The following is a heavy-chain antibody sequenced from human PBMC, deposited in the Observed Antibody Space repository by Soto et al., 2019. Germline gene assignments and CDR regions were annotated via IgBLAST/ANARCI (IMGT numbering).Heavy chain of an antibody. CDR2: IYYTGTT. Sequence: SETLSLTCAVSGFSISSGSLWGWIRQSPGKGLEWIGYIYYTGTTYYSPSLKSRVTMSVDTSRNQFSLKLNSVTAVDTAVYYCARKPRLEAAEFDYWGQGALVT. CDR3: ARKPRLEAAEFDY. V-gene: IGHV4-28*01. CDR1: GFSISSGSL. J-gene: IGHJ4*02. D-gene: IGHD6-13*01.